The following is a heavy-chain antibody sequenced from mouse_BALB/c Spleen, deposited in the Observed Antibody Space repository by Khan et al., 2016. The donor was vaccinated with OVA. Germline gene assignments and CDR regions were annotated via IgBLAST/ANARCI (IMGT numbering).Heavy chain of an antibody. D-gene: IGHD1-1*01. V-gene: IGHV5-9-3*01. CDR2: ISSGDSYT. CDR1: GFTFSGYA. CDR3: ARPPISTIVATSYWFFDV. J-gene: IGHJ1*01. Sequence: EVELVESGGDLVKPGGSLKLSCAASGFTFSGYALSWVRQTPDKRLEWVATISSGDSYTYYPDSVKGRFTISRDNVKHTLYPHMSRLRHEDTAMYYSARPPISTIVATSYWFFDVWGAGTTVTVSS.